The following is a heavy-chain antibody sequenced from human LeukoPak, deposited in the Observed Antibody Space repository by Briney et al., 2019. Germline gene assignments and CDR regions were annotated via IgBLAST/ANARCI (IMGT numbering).Heavy chain of an antibody. Sequence: SETLSLTCTVSGYSISSGYYWGWIRQPPGKGLEWIGSIYHSGSTYYNPSLKSRVTISVDTSKNQFSLKLSSVTAADTAVYYCAREGYSSSWYLDYWGQGTLVTVSS. V-gene: IGHV4-38-2*02. D-gene: IGHD6-13*01. CDR3: AREGYSSSWYLDY. CDR1: GYSISSGYY. CDR2: IYHSGST. J-gene: IGHJ4*02.